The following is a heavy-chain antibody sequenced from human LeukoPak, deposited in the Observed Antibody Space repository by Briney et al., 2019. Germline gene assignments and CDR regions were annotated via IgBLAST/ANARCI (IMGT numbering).Heavy chain of an antibody. CDR1: GGTFRSYG. V-gene: IGHV1-69*06. CDR3: ARDGRGYGGYDFRYFDY. J-gene: IGHJ4*02. CDR2: IIPIFDTT. Sequence: SVKVSCKASGGTFRSYGINWVRQASGQGLEWMGGIIPIFDTTNYAQKFQGRVTITADKSTSTAYMELSSLTSDDTAVYYCARDGRGYGGYDFRYFDYWGQGTLVTVSS. D-gene: IGHD5-12*01.